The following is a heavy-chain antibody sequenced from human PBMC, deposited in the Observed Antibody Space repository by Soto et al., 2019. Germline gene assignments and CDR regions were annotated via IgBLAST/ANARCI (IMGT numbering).Heavy chain of an antibody. CDR1: GFPFSSYA. J-gene: IGHJ4*02. V-gene: IGHV3-23*01. CDR3: ARRGSGSYYDY. CDR2: ISGRGGST. Sequence: EVQLLESGGGLVQPGGSLRLSCEASGFPFSSYAMRWVRQAPGKGLEWVSAISGRGGSTYYADSVKGRFTISRDNSKNTLYLQMNSLRAEDTAVYYCARRGSGSYYDYWGQGTLVTVSS. D-gene: IGHD1-26*01.